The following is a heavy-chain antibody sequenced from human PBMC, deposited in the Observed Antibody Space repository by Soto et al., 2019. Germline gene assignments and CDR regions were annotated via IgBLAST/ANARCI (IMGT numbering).Heavy chain of an antibody. D-gene: IGHD3-10*01. CDR3: VRVITEV. CDR1: GFTFHIYT. Sequence: GGSRRLFCAASGFTFHIYTMSWVRQALGKGLEWGSYISSSGSTIYYADSVKGRFTISRDNAKTSLYLQMNGLRDEDRSVYYDVRVITEVWGHGSTGT. V-gene: IGHV3-48*02. J-gene: IGHJ6*02. CDR2: ISSSGSTI.